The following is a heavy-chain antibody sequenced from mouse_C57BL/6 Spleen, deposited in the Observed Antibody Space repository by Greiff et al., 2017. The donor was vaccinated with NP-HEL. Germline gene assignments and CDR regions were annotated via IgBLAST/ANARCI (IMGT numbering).Heavy chain of an antibody. CDR1: GYTFTDYY. V-gene: IGHV1-19*01. J-gene: IGHJ2*01. CDR2: INPYNGGT. Sequence: VQLQQSGPVLVKPGASVKMSCKASGYTFTDYYMNWVKQSHGKSLEWIGVINPYNGGTSYNQKFKGKATLTVDKSSSTAYMELNSLTSEDSAVYYCARWIFLPLGDYWGQGTTLTVSS. D-gene: IGHD5-5*01. CDR3: ARWIFLPLGDY.